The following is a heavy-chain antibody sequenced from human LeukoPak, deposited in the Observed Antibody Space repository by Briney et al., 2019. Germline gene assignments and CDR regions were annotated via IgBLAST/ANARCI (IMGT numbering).Heavy chain of an antibody. V-gene: IGHV1-46*01. D-gene: IGHD3-22*01. CDR1: GYTFTSYY. CDR2: INPCGGNT. CDR3: ARLDSSATKDWYFDL. J-gene: IGHJ2*01. Sequence: ASVKVSCKASGYTFTSYYMHWVRQAPAQGREGMGIINPCGGNTRYAHQFQGRVTMTRDTSTSTVYMEVSSLRSEDTAVYYCARLDSSATKDWYFDLWGRGTLVTVSS.